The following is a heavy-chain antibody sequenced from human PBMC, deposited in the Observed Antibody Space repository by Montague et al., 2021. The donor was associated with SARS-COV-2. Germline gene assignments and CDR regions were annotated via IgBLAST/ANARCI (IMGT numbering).Heavy chain of an antibody. J-gene: IGHJ1*01. Sequence: SETLSLTCTVSGASMTDSYWSWIRQPPGKGLEYIGYIYFSGSTNYNPSLKSRLTISLDTSKNQFSLQLSSVTAADTAVYFCTRLSLGWDTDWGQGTLVTVSS. CDR2: IYFSGST. V-gene: IGHV4-59*08. D-gene: IGHD5-18*01. CDR1: GASMTDSY. CDR3: TRLSLGWDTD.